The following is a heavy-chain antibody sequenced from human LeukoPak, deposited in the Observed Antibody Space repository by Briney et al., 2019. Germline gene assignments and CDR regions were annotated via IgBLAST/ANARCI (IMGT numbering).Heavy chain of an antibody. CDR3: AKAPGYSSYYFDY. Sequence: PGGSLRLSCAASGFTLSSYAKSWVRQAPGKGLEWVSAISGSGGSTYYADSVKGRFTISRDNSKNTLYLQMNSLRAEDTAVYYCAKAPGYSSYYFDYWGQGTLVTVSS. D-gene: IGHD5-18*01. V-gene: IGHV3-23*01. J-gene: IGHJ4*02. CDR2: ISGSGGST. CDR1: GFTLSSYA.